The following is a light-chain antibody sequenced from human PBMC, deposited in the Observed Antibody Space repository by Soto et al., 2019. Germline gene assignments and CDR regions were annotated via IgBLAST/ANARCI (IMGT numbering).Light chain of an antibody. CDR2: DVT. Sequence: QSALTQPRSVSGSLGKSVTMSCTGNSSDVGAYNYVSWYQQFPGKVPKVLIFDVTQRPSGVPDRFSGSKSGNTASLTISGPQAEDEADYYCFSYAGSYMVVFGGGTKLTVL. J-gene: IGLJ2*01. V-gene: IGLV2-11*01. CDR1: SSDVGAYNY. CDR3: FSYAGSYMVV.